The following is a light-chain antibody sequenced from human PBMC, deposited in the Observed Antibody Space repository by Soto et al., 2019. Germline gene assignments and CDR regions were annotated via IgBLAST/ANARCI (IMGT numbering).Light chain of an antibody. V-gene: IGLV2-18*02. Sequence: QSALTQPPSVSGSPGQSVTISCTGTSTDFVSYNRVSWYQQPPGTAPKLIIYEASNRPSGVPGRFSGSKSGNTASLTISGLQAADEADYYCGTWDNILNAWVFGAGTKLTVL. CDR1: STDFVSYNR. J-gene: IGLJ3*02. CDR2: EAS. CDR3: GTWDNILNAWV.